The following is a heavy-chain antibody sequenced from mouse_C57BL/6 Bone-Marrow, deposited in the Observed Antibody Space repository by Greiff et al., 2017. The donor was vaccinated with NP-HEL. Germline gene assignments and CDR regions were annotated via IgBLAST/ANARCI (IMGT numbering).Heavy chain of an antibody. D-gene: IGHD2-5*01. CDR1: GYTFTDYY. J-gene: IGHJ3*01. CDR3: AKKSNYFAY. Sequence: EVQLVESGPVLVKPGASVKMSCKASGYTFTDYYMNWVKQSHGKSLEWIGVINPYNGGTSYNQKFKGKATLTVDKSSSTAYMELNSLTSEDSAVYYCAKKSNYFAYWGQGTLVTVSA. V-gene: IGHV1-19*01. CDR2: INPYNGGT.